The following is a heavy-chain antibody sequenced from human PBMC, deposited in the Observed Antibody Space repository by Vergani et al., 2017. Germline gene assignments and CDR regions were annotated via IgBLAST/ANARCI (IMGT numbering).Heavy chain of an antibody. J-gene: IGHJ6*03. CDR3: ARVGPPMVYALPYYYYDMDV. V-gene: IGHV3-33*01. D-gene: IGHD2-8*01. Sequence: QVQLVESGGGVVKPGRSLRLSCAASGFTFSSYGMHWVRQAPGKGVEWVAVIWYDGSNKYYADSVKGRFTISTENSKNTMYLQMNSLRAEDTAVYYCARVGPPMVYALPYYYYDMDVWGKGTTVTVSS. CDR1: GFTFSSYG. CDR2: IWYDGSNK.